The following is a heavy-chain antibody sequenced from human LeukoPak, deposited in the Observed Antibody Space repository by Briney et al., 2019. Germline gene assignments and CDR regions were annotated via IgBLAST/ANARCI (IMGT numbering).Heavy chain of an antibody. CDR1: GFTFSSYA. CDR2: ISGSGGST. Sequence: PGGSLRLSCAASGFTFSSYAMSWVRQAPGKGLEWVSAISGSGGSTYYADSVKGRFTIPRDNSKNTLYLQMNSLRAEDTAVYYCAKHENAAQYGAYYYDSSGYSPFDYWGQGTLVTVSS. D-gene: IGHD3-22*01. J-gene: IGHJ4*02. V-gene: IGHV3-23*01. CDR3: AKHENAAQYGAYYYDSSGYSPFDY.